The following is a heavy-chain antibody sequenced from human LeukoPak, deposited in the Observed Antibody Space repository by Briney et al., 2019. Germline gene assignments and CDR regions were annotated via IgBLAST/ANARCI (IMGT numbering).Heavy chain of an antibody. J-gene: IGHJ4*02. V-gene: IGHV5-51*01. CDR1: GSIFTSYW. CDR3: ARQNYFDY. Sequence: GASLQISGEGAGSIFTSYWIGWGRQLRGKGLEGMGIIYPGDSDTRYSPSFQGQVTISADKSISTAYLQWSSLKASDTAMYYCARQNYFDYWGQGTLVTVSS. CDR2: IYPGDSDT.